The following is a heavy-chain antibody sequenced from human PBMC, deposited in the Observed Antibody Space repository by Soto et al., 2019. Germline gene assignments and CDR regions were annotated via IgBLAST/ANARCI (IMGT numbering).Heavy chain of an antibody. CDR1: GFTVSSNY. J-gene: IGHJ4*02. Sequence: QPGGSLRLSCAASGFTVSSNYMSWVRQAPGKGLEWVSVIFSTGSTYYADSVKGRFTISRDNSKNTLYLQMNSLTAEDTAVYYCASNEYGSSSTPFDYWGQGTLVTVSS. V-gene: IGHV3-53*01. D-gene: IGHD6-6*01. CDR2: IFSTGST. CDR3: ASNEYGSSSTPFDY.